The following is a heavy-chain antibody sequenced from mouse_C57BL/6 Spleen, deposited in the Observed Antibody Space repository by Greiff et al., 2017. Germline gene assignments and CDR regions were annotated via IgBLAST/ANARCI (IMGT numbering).Heavy chain of an antibody. CDR2: INPNTGGT. CDR1: GYTFTDYN. CDR3: ARDYDGYYFDD. J-gene: IGHJ2*01. V-gene: IGHV1-18*01. D-gene: IGHD2-3*01. Sequence: DVKLQESGPEVVKPGASVKIPCKASGYTFTDYNMDWVKQSHGKSLEWIGDINPNTGGTIYNQKFKGKATLTVDKSSSTAYMELRSLTSEDTAVYYCARDYDGYYFDDWGQGTTLTVSS.